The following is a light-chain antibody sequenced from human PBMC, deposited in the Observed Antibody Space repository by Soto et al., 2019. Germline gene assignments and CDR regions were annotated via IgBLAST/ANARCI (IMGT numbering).Light chain of an antibody. V-gene: IGKV1-9*01. CDR1: QDISSY. CDR3: QQLNSYPPFT. J-gene: IGKJ3*01. CDR2: TAP. Sequence: IQLTQSPFSLSASVGDRVTITCRASQDISSYLVWYQQKPGKAPKLLIHTAPTLQSGVPSRFSGSGSGTEFTLTISSLQPEDFATYYCQQLNSYPPFTFGPGTKVDIK.